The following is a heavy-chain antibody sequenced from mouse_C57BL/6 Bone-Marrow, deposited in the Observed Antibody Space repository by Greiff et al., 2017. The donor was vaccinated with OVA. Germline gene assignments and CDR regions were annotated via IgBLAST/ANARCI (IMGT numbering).Heavy chain of an antibody. Sequence: QVQLKQPGAELVMPGASVKLSCKASGYTFTSYWMHWVTQRTGQGLEWIGELDPSASYTNYNQKFKGKSTLTVDKSSSTAYMQLSSLTSEDSAVYYCAREGFDGYGAYWGQGTLVTVSA. V-gene: IGHV1-69*01. D-gene: IGHD2-3*01. CDR1: GYTFTSYW. CDR2: LDPSASYT. J-gene: IGHJ3*01. CDR3: AREGFDGYGAY.